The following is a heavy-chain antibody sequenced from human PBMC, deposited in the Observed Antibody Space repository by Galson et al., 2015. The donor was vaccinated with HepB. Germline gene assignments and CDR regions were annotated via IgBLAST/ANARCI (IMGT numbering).Heavy chain of an antibody. Sequence: QSGAEVKKPGESLKISCKGSGYSFSNYWIGWVRQMPGKGLEWINIINPGDSDTRYSPSFRGQVTISVDKSISTAYLQWSALRASDNAMYYCARQGSNIAMDYWGQGTLVTVSS. CDR1: GYSFSNYW. CDR3: ARQGSNIAMDY. CDR2: INPGDSDT. V-gene: IGHV5-51*01. D-gene: IGHD6-13*01. J-gene: IGHJ4*02.